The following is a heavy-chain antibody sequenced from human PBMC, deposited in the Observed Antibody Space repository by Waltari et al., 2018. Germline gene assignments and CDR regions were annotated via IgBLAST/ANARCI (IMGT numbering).Heavy chain of an antibody. Sequence: QVQLQESGPGLVKPSETLSLTCTVSGDPISPYYWSWIRQPPGQGLEWIGYSYYSGTTNYSPSLKSRVTISIDTSRNEISLSLSAVTAADTAVYYCARGSVRRPIHGDYMDVWGKGTTVTVSS. J-gene: IGHJ6*03. V-gene: IGHV4-59*01. CDR1: GDPISPYY. CDR3: ARGSVRRPIHGDYMDV. D-gene: IGHD3-10*01. CDR2: SYYSGTT.